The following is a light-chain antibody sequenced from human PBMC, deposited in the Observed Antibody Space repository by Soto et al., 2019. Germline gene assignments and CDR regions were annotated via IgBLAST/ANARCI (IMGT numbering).Light chain of an antibody. J-gene: IGKJ3*01. Sequence: DIQMTQSPSSLSASVGDRVTITCRASQGISNYIAWYQRKPGKAPKILIYAASTLQSWAPSLFSGSGSGTDFTLTIISLQTEDVATYYCQKYSSVPLFGPVTKVNIK. V-gene: IGKV1-27*01. CDR1: QGISNY. CDR2: AAS. CDR3: QKYSSVPL.